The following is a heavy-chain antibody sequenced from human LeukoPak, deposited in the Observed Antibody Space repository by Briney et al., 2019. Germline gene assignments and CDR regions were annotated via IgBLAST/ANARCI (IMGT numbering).Heavy chain of an antibody. Sequence: GGSPRLSCVASGFTFSTYWMNWVRQAPGKGLERVGTISPDGGDKYYVDSVKGRFTISRDNAKTSLYLQINSLRADDTALYFCARGIVVVVGASDHFDYWGQGTLITVSS. CDR2: ISPDGGDK. J-gene: IGHJ4*02. D-gene: IGHD2-15*01. CDR3: ARGIVVVVGASDHFDY. V-gene: IGHV3-7*01. CDR1: GFTFSTYW.